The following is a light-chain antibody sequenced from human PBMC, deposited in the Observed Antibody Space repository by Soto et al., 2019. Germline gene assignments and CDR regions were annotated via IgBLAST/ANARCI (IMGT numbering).Light chain of an antibody. V-gene: IGLV2-14*03. CDR3: SSYTSSSTLG. CDR2: EVI. CDR1: DSDVGGYNY. Sequence: QSALTQPASVSGSPGQSITISCTGTDSDVGGYNYVSWYQQHPGKAPKLMIYEVINRPSGVSNRFSGSKSANTAALTISGLQAEDEADYYCSSYTSSSTLGFGGGTKRTVL. J-gene: IGLJ3*02.